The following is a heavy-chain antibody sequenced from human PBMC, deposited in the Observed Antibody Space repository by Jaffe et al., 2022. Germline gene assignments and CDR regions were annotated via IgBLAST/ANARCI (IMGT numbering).Heavy chain of an antibody. CDR2: ISSSSSYI. V-gene: IGHV3-21*01. Sequence: EVQLVESGGGLVKPGGSLRLSCAASGFTFSSYSMNWVRQAPGKGLEWVSSISSSSSYIYYADSVKGRFTISRDNAKNSLYLQMNSLRAEDTAVYYCARDYCGGDCYSDRDDAFDIWGQGTMVTVSS. CDR1: GFTFSSYS. D-gene: IGHD2-21*01. J-gene: IGHJ3*02. CDR3: ARDYCGGDCYSDRDDAFDI.